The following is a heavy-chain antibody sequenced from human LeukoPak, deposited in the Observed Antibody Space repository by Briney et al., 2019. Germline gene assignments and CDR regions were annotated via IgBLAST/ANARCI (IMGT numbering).Heavy chain of an antibody. J-gene: IGHJ4*02. CDR3: AKATTAIVVDNFFDY. CDR2: ISYDGSNK. V-gene: IGHV3-30*04. CDR1: GFTFSSYA. Sequence: GRSLRLSCAASGFTFSSYAMHWVRQAPGKGLERVAVISYDGSNKYYADSVKGRFTISRDNSKNTLYLQMNSLRAEDTALYYCAKATTAIVVDNFFDYWGQGTLVSVSS. D-gene: IGHD3-22*01.